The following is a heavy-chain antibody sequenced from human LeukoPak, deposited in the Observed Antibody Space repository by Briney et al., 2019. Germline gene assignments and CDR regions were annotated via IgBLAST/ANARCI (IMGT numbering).Heavy chain of an antibody. Sequence: SETLSLTCTVSGGSISSGSYYWSWIRQPAGKGLEWIGRIYTSGSTNYNPSLKSRVTISADTSKNQFSLKLSSVTAADTAVYYCARDRGVVYGNSNWYFDLWGRGTLVTVSS. CDR1: GGSISSGSYY. CDR3: ARDRGVVYGNSNWYFDL. D-gene: IGHD4-23*01. CDR2: IYTSGST. V-gene: IGHV4-61*02. J-gene: IGHJ2*01.